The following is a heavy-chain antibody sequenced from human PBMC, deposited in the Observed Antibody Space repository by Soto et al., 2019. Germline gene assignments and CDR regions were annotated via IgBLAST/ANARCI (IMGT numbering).Heavy chain of an antibody. Sequence: ASGPTLVNPTQTLTLTCTFSGFSLSTSGVGVGWIRQPPGKALEWLALIYWNDDKRYSPSLKSRLTITKDTSKNQVVLTMTNMDPVDTATYYCAHRPGLRWPHIGGWFDPWGQGTLVTVSS. CDR2: IYWNDDK. J-gene: IGHJ5*02. D-gene: IGHD5-12*01. CDR1: GFSLSTSGVG. V-gene: IGHV2-5*01. CDR3: AHRPGLRWPHIGGWFDP.